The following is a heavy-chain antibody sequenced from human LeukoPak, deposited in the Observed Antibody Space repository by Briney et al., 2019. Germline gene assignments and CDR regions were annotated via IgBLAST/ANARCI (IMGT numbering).Heavy chain of an antibody. Sequence: GGSLRLSCAASGFTSSSYSVHGVRHSLGKGLEWVAVMSYDGFNKYYADSVKGRFTISRDNSKNTLYLQMNSLRAEDTAVYYCAKTKGYSYGYYFDYWGQGTLVTVSS. J-gene: IGHJ4*02. V-gene: IGHV3-30*18. CDR2: MSYDGFNK. CDR3: AKTKGYSYGYYFDY. D-gene: IGHD5-18*01. CDR1: GFTSSSYS.